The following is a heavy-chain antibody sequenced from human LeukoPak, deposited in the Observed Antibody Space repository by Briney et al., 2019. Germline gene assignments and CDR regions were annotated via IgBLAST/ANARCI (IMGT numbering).Heavy chain of an antibody. CDR3: ARVRAFGGSVQPRSDYFDY. D-gene: IGHD3-16*01. V-gene: IGHV4-39*07. Sequence: SETLSLTCTVSGGSISSSSYYWGWIRQPPGKGLEWIGSIYYSGSTYYNPSLKSRVTISVDTSKNQFSLKLSSVTAADTAVYYCARVRAFGGSVQPRSDYFDYWGQGTLVTVSS. J-gene: IGHJ4*02. CDR1: GGSISSSSYY. CDR2: IYYSGST.